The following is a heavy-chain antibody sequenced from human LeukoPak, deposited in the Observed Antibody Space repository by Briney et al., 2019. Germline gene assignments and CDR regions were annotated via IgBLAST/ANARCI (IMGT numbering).Heavy chain of an antibody. CDR3: ARNSGYGFDY. Sequence: ASVKVSRKASGYTFTSYDINWVRQATGQGLEWMGWMNPNSGNTGYAQKFQGRVTMTRNTSISTAYMELSSLRSEDTAVYFCARNSGYGFDYWGQGTLVTVCS. V-gene: IGHV1-8*01. J-gene: IGHJ4*02. D-gene: IGHD5-12*01. CDR1: GYTFTSYD. CDR2: MNPNSGNT.